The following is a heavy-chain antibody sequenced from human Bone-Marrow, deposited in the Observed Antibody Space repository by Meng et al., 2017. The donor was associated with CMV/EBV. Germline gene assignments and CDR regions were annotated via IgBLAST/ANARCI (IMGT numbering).Heavy chain of an antibody. D-gene: IGHD2-2*02. CDR3: TTDLGSDCSSTSCYTNYYYGMDV. J-gene: IGHJ6*01. Sequence: GESLKISCAASGITFSNAWMSWVRQAPGKGLEWVGRIKSKTDGGTTDYAAPVKGRFTISRDDSKNTLYLQMNSLKTEDTAVYYCTTDLGSDCSSTSCYTNYYYGMDVWGQGTTVTVYS. V-gene: IGHV3-15*01. CDR1: GITFSNAW. CDR2: IKSKTDGGTT.